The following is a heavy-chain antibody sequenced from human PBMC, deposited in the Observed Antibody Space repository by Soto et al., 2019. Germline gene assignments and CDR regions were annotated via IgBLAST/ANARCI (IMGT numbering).Heavy chain of an antibody. Sequence: TLSLSFTVSGGSISSGWYYWSWIRQHPGKGLEWIGYIYYSGSTYYNPSLKSRVTISVDTSKNQFSLKLSSVTAADTAVYYCARDPWGSGSYFDDWGQGTLVTVSS. CDR2: IYYSGST. CDR3: ARDPWGSGSYFDD. V-gene: IGHV4-31*03. D-gene: IGHD3-10*01. CDR1: GGSISSGWYY. J-gene: IGHJ4*02.